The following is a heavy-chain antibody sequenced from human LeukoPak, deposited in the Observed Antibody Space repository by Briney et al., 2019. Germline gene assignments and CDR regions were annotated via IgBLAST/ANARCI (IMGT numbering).Heavy chain of an antibody. CDR3: ARDCSSTRCFPYYYYYGMDV. CDR1: GGTFSSYA. V-gene: IGHV1-69*04. CDR2: IIPILGIA. D-gene: IGHD2-2*01. Sequence: ASVKVSCKASGGTFSSYAISWVRQAPGQGLEWMGRIIPILGIANYAQKFQGRVTITADKSTSTAYMELSSLRSEDTAVYYCARDCSSTRCFPYYYYYGMDVWGQGTTVTVSS. J-gene: IGHJ6*02.